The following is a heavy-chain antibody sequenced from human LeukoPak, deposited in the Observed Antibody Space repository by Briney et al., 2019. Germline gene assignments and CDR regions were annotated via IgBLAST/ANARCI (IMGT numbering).Heavy chain of an antibody. Sequence: PSETLSLTCTVPGGSISGSSYYWGWIRQPPGKGLQWIGSIYYSGSTYYNPSLKSRVTISVDTSKNQFSLKLSSVTAADTAVYYCARHSVHWFDPWGPWGQGTLVTVSS. J-gene: IGHJ5*02. CDR3: ARHSVHWFDPWGP. V-gene: IGHV4-39*01. D-gene: IGHD3-10*01. CDR2: IYYSGST. CDR1: GGSISGSSYY.